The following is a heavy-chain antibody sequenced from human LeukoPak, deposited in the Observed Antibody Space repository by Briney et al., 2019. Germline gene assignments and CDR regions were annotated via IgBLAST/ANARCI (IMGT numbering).Heavy chain of an antibody. Sequence: PGGSLRLSCAASGFTFSSFAMSWVRQAPGKGLEWVSGFSETNSGIYYADSVKGRFTISRDNSRNTLYLQMNSLGVEDTAVYFCAKVVQTGNSMFDYWGQGTPVTVSS. CDR3: AKVVQTGNSMFDY. CDR2: FSETNSGI. J-gene: IGHJ4*02. D-gene: IGHD2/OR15-2a*01. V-gene: IGHV3-23*01. CDR1: GFTFSSFA.